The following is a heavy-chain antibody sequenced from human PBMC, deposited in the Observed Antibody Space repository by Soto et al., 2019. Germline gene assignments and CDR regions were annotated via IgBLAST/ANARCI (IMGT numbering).Heavy chain of an antibody. Sequence: ASVKVSCKVSGYTLTELSMHWVRQAPGKGLEWMGGFDPEDGETIYAQKFQGRVTMTEDTSTDTAYMELSSLRSEDTAVYYCATERIAAAGSYNWFDPWGQGTLVTVS. CDR1: GYTLTELS. CDR3: ATERIAAAGSYNWFDP. V-gene: IGHV1-24*01. CDR2: FDPEDGET. J-gene: IGHJ5*02. D-gene: IGHD6-13*01.